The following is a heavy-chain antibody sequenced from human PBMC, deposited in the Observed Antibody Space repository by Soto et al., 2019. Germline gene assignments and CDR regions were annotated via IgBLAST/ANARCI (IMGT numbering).Heavy chain of an antibody. CDR2: IIPILGIA. Sequence: ASVKVSCKASGGTFSSYAISWVRQAPGQGLEWMGRIIPILGIANYAQKFQGRVTITADKSTSTAYMELSSLRSEDTDVYYCARDTVGPRYNWNYFDYWGQGTLVTVSS. J-gene: IGHJ4*02. CDR3: ARDTVGPRYNWNYFDY. D-gene: IGHD1-20*01. CDR1: GGTFSSYA. V-gene: IGHV1-69*04.